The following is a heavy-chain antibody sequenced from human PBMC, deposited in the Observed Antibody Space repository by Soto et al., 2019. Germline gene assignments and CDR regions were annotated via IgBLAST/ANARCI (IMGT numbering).Heavy chain of an antibody. J-gene: IGHJ4*02. CDR1: GFTFSNYA. CDR2: ISSSVTGT. Sequence: GGSLRLSCAASGFTFSNYARTWVRQAPGKGLEWVSAISSSVTGTYYADSVKGRFTISRDNSKNTLYLQMNSLRAEDTALYYCAKDYLRASDYWGQGTLVTVSS. D-gene: IGHD3-16*02. CDR3: AKDYLRASDY. V-gene: IGHV3-23*01.